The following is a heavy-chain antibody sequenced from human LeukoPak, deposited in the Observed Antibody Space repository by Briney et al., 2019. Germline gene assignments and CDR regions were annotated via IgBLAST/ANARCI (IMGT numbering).Heavy chain of an antibody. V-gene: IGHV4-39*01. CDR1: GGSISSSSYY. CDR2: IYYSGST. D-gene: IGHD6-19*01. J-gene: IGHJ4*02. CDR3: ARGNIAVAGNFDY. Sequence: SETLSLTCTVSGGSISSSSYYWGWIRQPPGKGLEWIGSIYYSGSTYYNPSLKSRVTISVDTSKNQFSLKLSSVTAADTAVYYCARGNIAVAGNFDYWGQGTLVTVSS.